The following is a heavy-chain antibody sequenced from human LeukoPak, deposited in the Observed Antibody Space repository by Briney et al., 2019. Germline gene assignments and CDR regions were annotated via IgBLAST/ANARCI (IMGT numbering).Heavy chain of an antibody. CDR2: ISSSGSTI. CDR3: ARREDSADYFDY. Sequence: GGSLRLSCAASGFTFSSYEMNWVRQAPGKGLQWVSYISSSGSTIYYADSVKGRFTISRDNAKNSLYLQMNSLGAEDTAVYYCARREDSADYFDYWGQGTLVTVSS. V-gene: IGHV3-48*03. CDR1: GFTFSSYE. J-gene: IGHJ4*02. D-gene: IGHD1-26*01.